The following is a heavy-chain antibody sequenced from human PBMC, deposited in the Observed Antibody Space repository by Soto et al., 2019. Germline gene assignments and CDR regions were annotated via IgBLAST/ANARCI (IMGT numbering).Heavy chain of an antibody. CDR1: GDSITSRDFY. CDR2: ISHSGDT. Sequence: SETLSLTCTVSGDSITSRDFYWGWIRRPPGQGLEWVGTISHSGDTFYNPPLKSRLTMSVDASKNQFSLRLTSVTAADAAVYYCARGRASSYGMDVWGQGTTVTAP. J-gene: IGHJ6*02. V-gene: IGHV4-39*01. CDR3: ARGRASSYGMDV. D-gene: IGHD6-13*01.